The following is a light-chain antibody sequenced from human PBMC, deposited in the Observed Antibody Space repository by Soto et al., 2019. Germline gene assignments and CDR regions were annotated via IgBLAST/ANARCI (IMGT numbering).Light chain of an antibody. CDR3: QERSHWPSLT. J-gene: IGKJ4*01. CDR2: DAT. Sequence: EIVMTQSPATLSVSPGESATLSCRASQTVSSSSLAWYQQKPGQAPRLLIYDATNRATGIPARFSGSGYGTDFTLTISSLEPEDFAVYFCQERSHWPSLTFGGGTKVDI. CDR1: QTVSSSS. V-gene: IGKV3-11*01.